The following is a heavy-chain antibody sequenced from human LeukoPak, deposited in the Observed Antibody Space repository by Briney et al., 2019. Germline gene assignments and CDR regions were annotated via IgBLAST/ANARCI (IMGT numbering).Heavy chain of an antibody. CDR3: ARDRYCSSTSCYDDAFDI. V-gene: IGHV3-7*01. Sequence: VRXAPXKGXXXXXNIXXXXIEKYYVYSLKRRFTISRDNAKNSLYLQMNSLRAEDTAVYYCARDRYCSSTSCYDDAFDIWGQGTMVTVSS. J-gene: IGHJ3*02. CDR2: IXXXXIEK. D-gene: IGHD2-2*01.